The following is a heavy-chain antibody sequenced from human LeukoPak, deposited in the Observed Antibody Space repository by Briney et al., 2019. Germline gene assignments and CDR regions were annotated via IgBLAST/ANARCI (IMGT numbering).Heavy chain of an antibody. Sequence: GGSLRLSCAASGFTFSNYAMSWVRQAPGKGLEWVSGISGSADITDYADSVKGRFTISRDNSKNTLYLQMNSLRAEDTAVYYCAKDLYYFGSGSHDYWGQGTLVTVSS. J-gene: IGHJ4*02. CDR1: GFTFSNYA. D-gene: IGHD3-10*01. CDR2: ISGSADIT. V-gene: IGHV3-23*01. CDR3: AKDLYYFGSGSHDY.